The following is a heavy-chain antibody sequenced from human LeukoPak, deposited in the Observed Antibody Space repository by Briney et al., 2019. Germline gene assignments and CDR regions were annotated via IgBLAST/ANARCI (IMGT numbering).Heavy chain of an antibody. J-gene: IGHJ2*01. D-gene: IGHD5-24*01. V-gene: IGHV4-59*01. CDR3: ARDFGGSDGYTGYWYFDL. CDR2: IYYSGST. CDR1: GGPISSYY. Sequence: SETLSLTCTSSGGPISSYYWSWIRQPPGKGLEWIGYIYYSGSTTYNPSLKSRVTISVDTSMNQFSLKLSSVTGADTAVYYCARDFGGSDGYTGYWYFDLWGRGTLVTVSS.